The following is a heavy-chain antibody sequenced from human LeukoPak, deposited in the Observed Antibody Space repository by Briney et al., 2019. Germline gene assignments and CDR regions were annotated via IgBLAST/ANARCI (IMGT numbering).Heavy chain of an antibody. D-gene: IGHD3-16*01. CDR2: INGSGVIT. V-gene: IGHV3-23*01. Sequence: GSLRLSCAASEFTFSKYAMKWVRQAPGKGLEWVSGINGSGVITFYVDSVKGRFTISRDNSKNTLYLQMNSLRAEDTAIYYCAKDSSQGGDYFDSWGQGTLVTVSS. CDR1: EFTFSKYA. CDR3: AKDSSQGGDYFDS. J-gene: IGHJ4*02.